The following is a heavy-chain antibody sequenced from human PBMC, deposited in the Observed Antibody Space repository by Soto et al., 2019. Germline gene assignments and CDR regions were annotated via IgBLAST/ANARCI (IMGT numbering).Heavy chain of an antibody. V-gene: IGHV2-5*02. CDR3: AHKGPEDWPLDY. J-gene: IGHJ4*02. CDR1: GFSLSTSGVG. Sequence: QITLKESGPTLVKPTQTLTLTRTFSGFSLSTSGVGVGWIRQPPGKALEWLAVIYWDDNKHYSPSLRSRLTITKDTSKNQVVLTMTNMDPMDTGTYYCAHKGPEDWPLDYWGQGTLVTVSS. D-gene: IGHD3-9*01. CDR2: IYWDDNK.